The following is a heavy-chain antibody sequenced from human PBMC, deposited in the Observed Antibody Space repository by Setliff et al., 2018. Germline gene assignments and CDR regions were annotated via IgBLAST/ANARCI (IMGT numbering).Heavy chain of an antibody. CDR2: INTRTGNP. CDR3: ATGSLVAAGTGH. V-gene: IGHV7-4-1*02. Sequence: ASVKVSCKASGATFSSYGISWVRQAPGQGFEWMGYINTRTGNPMYAQGFTGRFVFSLGPSVSTAYLRISSLKAEDTALYYCATGSLVAAGTGHWGQGTLVTVSS. D-gene: IGHD6-13*01. J-gene: IGHJ4*02. CDR1: GATFSSYG.